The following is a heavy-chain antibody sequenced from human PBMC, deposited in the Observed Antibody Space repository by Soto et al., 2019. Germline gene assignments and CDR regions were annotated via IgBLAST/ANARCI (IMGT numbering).Heavy chain of an antibody. J-gene: IGHJ4*02. CDR3: ALHRFSSGSDYFDF. D-gene: IGHD3-22*01. CDR1: GYTFSDYF. Sequence: GASVKVSCKASGYTFSDYFLHWVRQAPGQGLEWMGSINSGETDFAQKFQGRVTMTRDTSISTAYMELSRLTSDDTAVYYCALHRFSSGSDYFDFWGQGTLVTVSS. CDR2: INSGET. V-gene: IGHV1-2*02.